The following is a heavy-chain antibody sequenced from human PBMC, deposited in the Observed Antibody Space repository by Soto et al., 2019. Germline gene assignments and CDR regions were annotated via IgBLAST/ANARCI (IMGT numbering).Heavy chain of an antibody. CDR3: ASLAYCGGDCYKTEYFQH. J-gene: IGHJ1*01. CDR2: FDPEDGET. CDR1: GYTLTELS. Sequence: ASVKVSCKVSGYTLTELSRHWVRQAPGKGLEWMGGFDPEDGETIYAQKFQGRVTMTEDTSTDTAYMELSSLRSEDTAVYYCASLAYCGGDCYKTEYFQHWGQGTLVTVSS. D-gene: IGHD2-21*02. V-gene: IGHV1-24*01.